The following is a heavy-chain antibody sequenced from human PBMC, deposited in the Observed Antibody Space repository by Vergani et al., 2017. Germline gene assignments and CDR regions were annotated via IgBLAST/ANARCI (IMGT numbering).Heavy chain of an antibody. CDR3: ARQGGTYFHDSSGYYTFDY. D-gene: IGHD3-22*01. V-gene: IGHV5-10-1*03. Sequence: EVQLVQSGAEVKKPGESLRISCKGSGYSFTSYWISWVRQMPGKGLEWMGRIDPSDSYTNYSPSFQGHGTISADRSVSTAYLQWSSLKASDTAMYYCARQGGTYFHDSSGYYTFDYWGRGTLVTVSS. J-gene: IGHJ4*02. CDR1: GYSFTSYW. CDR2: IDPSDSYT.